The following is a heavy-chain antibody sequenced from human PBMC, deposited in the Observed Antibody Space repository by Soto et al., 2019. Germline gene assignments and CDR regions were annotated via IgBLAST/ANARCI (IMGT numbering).Heavy chain of an antibody. Sequence: QVQLQESGPGLVKPSQTLSLTCTVSGGSISSGGYYWSWIRQHPGKGLEWIGYIYYSGSTYYNPSLKSRVTISVDTSKNQFSLKLSSVTAADTAVYYCARVYGSGSFDYYGMDVWGQGTTVTVSS. CDR2: IYYSGST. V-gene: IGHV4-31*03. CDR1: GGSISSGGYY. D-gene: IGHD3-10*01. J-gene: IGHJ6*02. CDR3: ARVYGSGSFDYYGMDV.